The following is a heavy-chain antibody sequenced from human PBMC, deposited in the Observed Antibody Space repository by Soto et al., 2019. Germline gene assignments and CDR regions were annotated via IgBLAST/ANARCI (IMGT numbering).Heavy chain of an antibody. J-gene: IGHJ3*02. D-gene: IGHD3-22*01. V-gene: IGHV1-46*01. CDR2: INPSGGST. Sequence: ASVKVSCKASGYTFTSYYMHWVRQAPGQGLEWMGIINPSGGSTSYAQKFQGRVTMTRDTSTSTVYMELSSLRSEDTAVYYCARGGMSGYYDSSGLFEIWGQGTMVTVSS. CDR3: ARGGMSGYYDSSGLFEI. CDR1: GYTFTSYY.